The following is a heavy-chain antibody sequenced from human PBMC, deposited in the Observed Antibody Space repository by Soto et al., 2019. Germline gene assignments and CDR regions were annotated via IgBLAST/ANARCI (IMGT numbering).Heavy chain of an antibody. D-gene: IGHD6-19*01. CDR3: ARPGSSGHSAPSAY. J-gene: IGHJ4*02. Sequence: QIHCWAESGVTLSGHGMRLIIKALGKGLEWLAVIWYDGINKYYADSVKGRFTISRDNSKNTLYLQMNSLKASDSASFYCARPGSSGHSAPSAYWGKGPPV. V-gene: IGHV3-33*01. CDR2: IWYDGINK. CDR1: GVTLSGHG.